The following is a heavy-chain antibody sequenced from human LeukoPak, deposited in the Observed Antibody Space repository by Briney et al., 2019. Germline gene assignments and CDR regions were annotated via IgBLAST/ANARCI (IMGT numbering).Heavy chain of an antibody. J-gene: IGHJ4*02. Sequence: SETLSLTCTVSGGSLNTNYWSWIRQPPGKELEWIAYIFYSGTTTYNPSLKSRVTISVDRSKNQFSLKVSSVTAADTAVYYCARVLEGAASWEPFDYWGQGTLVTVSS. D-gene: IGHD1-14*01. V-gene: IGHV4-59*12. CDR3: ARVLEGAASWEPFDY. CDR2: IFYSGTT. CDR1: GGSLNTNY.